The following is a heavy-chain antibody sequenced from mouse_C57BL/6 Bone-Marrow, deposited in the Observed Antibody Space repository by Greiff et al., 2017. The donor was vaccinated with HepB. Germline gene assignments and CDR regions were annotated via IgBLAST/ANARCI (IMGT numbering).Heavy chain of an antibody. J-gene: IGHJ1*03. CDR2: INYDGSST. Sequence: DVQLVESEGGLVQPGSSMKLSCTASGFTFSDYYMAWVRQVPEKGLEWVANINYDGSSTYYLDSLKSRFIISRDNAKNILYLQMSSLKSEDTATYYCARDRSNYWYFDVWGTGTTVTVSS. V-gene: IGHV5-16*01. CDR3: ARDRSNYWYFDV. CDR1: GFTFSDYY. D-gene: IGHD2-5*01.